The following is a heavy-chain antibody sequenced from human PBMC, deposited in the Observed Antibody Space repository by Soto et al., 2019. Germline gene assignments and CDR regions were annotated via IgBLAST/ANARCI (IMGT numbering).Heavy chain of an antibody. CDR3: ARDVLSRGNFITGKLFDY. D-gene: IGHD1-20*01. J-gene: IGHJ4*02. CDR1: GYSFTGYS. V-gene: IGHV1-2*02. Sequence: ASVKVSCKTSGYSFTGYSVHWVRQAPGHGPEWMGWINPKSGGTKYAQKVQGRVTMTRDTSISTVFMELSRVTSDDTAVYYCARDVLSRGNFITGKLFDYWGQGSLVTVSS. CDR2: INPKSGGT.